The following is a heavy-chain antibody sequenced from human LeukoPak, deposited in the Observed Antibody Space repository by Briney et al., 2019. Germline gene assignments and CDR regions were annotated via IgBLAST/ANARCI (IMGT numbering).Heavy chain of an antibody. D-gene: IGHD3-22*01. CDR3: AGLVGRYSSGLYYYYFDY. CDR2: MYLSGTT. Sequence: SGTLSLTCTVSGDSINSLDLWSWVRQPPGKGLEWIGEMYLSGTTHSNPSVKSRVTISIDKSKNQFFLNLSSVTAADTAVYYCAGLVGRYSSGLYYYYFDYWGQGTLVTVPS. J-gene: IGHJ4*02. V-gene: IGHV4-4*02. CDR1: GDSINSLDL.